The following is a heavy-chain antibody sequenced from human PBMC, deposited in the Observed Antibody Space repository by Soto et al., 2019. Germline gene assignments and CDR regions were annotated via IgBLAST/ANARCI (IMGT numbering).Heavy chain of an antibody. CDR1: GGSFSGHY. CDR2: INHSGST. CDR3: ARHSGYSSSWYYTYYFDY. V-gene: IGHV4-34*01. D-gene: IGHD6-13*01. Sequence: PSETLSLTCAVYGGSFSGHYWSWIRQPPGKGLEWIGEINHSGSTNYNPSLKSRVTISVDTSKNQFSLKLSSVTAADTAVYYCARHSGYSSSWYYTYYFDYWGQGTLVTVSS. J-gene: IGHJ4*02.